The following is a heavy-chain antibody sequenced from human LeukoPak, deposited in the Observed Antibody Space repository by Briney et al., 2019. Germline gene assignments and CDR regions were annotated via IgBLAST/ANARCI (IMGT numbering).Heavy chain of an antibody. Sequence: GSLRLSCAASGFPFSSYAMSWVRQAPGKGLEWVSAISGSGGSTYYADSVKGRFTISRDNSKNTLYLQMNSLRAEDTAVYYCAKGSMIVMGEDWGQGTLVTVSS. CDR2: ISGSGGST. CDR1: GFPFSSYA. CDR3: AKGSMIVMGED. D-gene: IGHD3-22*01. J-gene: IGHJ4*02. V-gene: IGHV3-23*01.